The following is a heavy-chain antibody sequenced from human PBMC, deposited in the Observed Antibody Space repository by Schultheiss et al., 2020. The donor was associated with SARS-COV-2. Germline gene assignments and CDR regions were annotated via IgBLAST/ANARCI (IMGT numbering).Heavy chain of an antibody. CDR3: VRDPPHAVSES. V-gene: IGHV3-48*03. CDR1: GFTFSSSW. CDR2: ISSTSNSI. D-gene: IGHD6-19*01. J-gene: IGHJ4*02. Sequence: GESLKISCAASGFTFSSSWMHWVCQAPGKGLEWISYISSTSNSIYYADSVKGRFTISRDNAKNSLYLQMNNLRAEDTAVYYCVRDPPHAVSESWGQGTLVTVSS.